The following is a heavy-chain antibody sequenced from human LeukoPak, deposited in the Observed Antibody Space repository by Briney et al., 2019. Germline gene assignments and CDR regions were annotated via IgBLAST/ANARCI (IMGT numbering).Heavy chain of an antibody. D-gene: IGHD6-13*01. Sequence: ASVKLSRKASGGTFSCYAISRVRQAPGQGLEWMGRIIPIFGTANYAQKFQRRVTITTDESTSTAYMELSSLRSEDTAVYYCARSASSSWSFDYWGQGTLVTVSS. CDR3: ARSASSSWSFDY. CDR1: GGTFSCYA. V-gene: IGHV1-69*05. CDR2: IIPIFGTA. J-gene: IGHJ4*02.